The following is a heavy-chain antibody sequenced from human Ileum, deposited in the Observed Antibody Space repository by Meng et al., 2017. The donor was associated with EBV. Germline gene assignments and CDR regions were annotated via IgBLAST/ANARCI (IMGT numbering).Heavy chain of an antibody. Sequence: QVQLPESGPGLVKSSETLSRTCTVFGGSRTSGSYYWSWIRQPPGEGLEWIGYISYTGSTNYTPSLKSRVTISVDTSKNQFSLNLTSVTAADTAVYYCARGTGTTFAWGQGTLVTVSS. CDR3: ARGTGTTFA. J-gene: IGHJ5*02. CDR1: GGSRTSGSYY. CDR2: ISYTGST. V-gene: IGHV4-61*01. D-gene: IGHD1-1*01.